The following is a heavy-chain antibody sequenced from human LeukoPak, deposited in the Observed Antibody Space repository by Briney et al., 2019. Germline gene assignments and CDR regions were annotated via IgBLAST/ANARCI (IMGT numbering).Heavy chain of an antibody. J-gene: IGHJ4*02. CDR3: ATYRWYSDY. CDR1: GITFSNAW. V-gene: IGHV3-15*01. Sequence: PGGSLRLSCAASGITFSNAWMSWVRQAPGKGLEWVGRIKSKSDGETTDYAAPVKGRFTISRDDSKNTLYLQMNSLKTEDTAMYYCATYRWYSDYWGQGVLATVSS. D-gene: IGHD1-1*01. CDR2: IKSKSDGETT.